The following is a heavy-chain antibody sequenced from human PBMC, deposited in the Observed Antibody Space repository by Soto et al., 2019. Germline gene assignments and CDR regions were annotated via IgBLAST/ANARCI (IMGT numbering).Heavy chain of an antibody. CDR2: ISGRGDAT. J-gene: IGHJ4*02. Sequence: GGSLRLSCAASGFTFNSYAMSWVRQAPGKGLGWVSAISGRGDATYYADSVKGRFIISRDNSKNTISLQMSSLRAEDTAVYYCAKESEYGGSQREYYFDYWGQGIRVTVSS. CDR3: AKESEYGGSQREYYFDY. D-gene: IGHD3-10*01. CDR1: GFTFNSYA. V-gene: IGHV3-23*01.